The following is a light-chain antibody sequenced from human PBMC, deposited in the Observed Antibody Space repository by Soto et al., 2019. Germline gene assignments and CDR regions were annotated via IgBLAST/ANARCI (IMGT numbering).Light chain of an antibody. CDR2: AAT. J-gene: IGKJ3*01. CDR3: QQAYSLPLT. Sequence: DLQMTQSPSSVSASVGDRVTITCRASQGISSWLAWYQQTPGKAPKLLIYAATSLQGGVPSRFSGSGSGTEFTLTISGLQPEDSATYYCQQAYSLPLTFGPGTKVDIK. V-gene: IGKV1D-12*01. CDR1: QGISSW.